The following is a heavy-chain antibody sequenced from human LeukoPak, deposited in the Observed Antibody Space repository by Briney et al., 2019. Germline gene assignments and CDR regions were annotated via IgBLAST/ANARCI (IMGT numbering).Heavy chain of an antibody. CDR1: GFTFSSYW. CDR3: AREGFVGATDY. J-gene: IGHJ4*02. Sequence: PGRSLRLSCAASGFTFSSYWMHWVRQAPGKGLVWVSRINRDGSTTKYADSVKGRFTISRDNAKNTLYLQMNSLRAEDTAVYYCAREGFVGATDYWGQGTLVTVSS. D-gene: IGHD1-26*01. V-gene: IGHV3-74*01. CDR2: INRDGSTT.